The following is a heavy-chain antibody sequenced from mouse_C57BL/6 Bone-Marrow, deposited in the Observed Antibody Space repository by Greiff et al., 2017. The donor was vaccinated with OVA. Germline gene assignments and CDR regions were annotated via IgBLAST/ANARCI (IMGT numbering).Heavy chain of an antibody. D-gene: IGHD1-1*01. CDR3: ARESLITTVVAHWYFDV. CDR1: GFTFSDYG. J-gene: IGHJ1*03. V-gene: IGHV5-17*01. CDR2: ISSGSSTI. Sequence: EVQLVESGGGLVKPGGSLKLSCAASGFTFSDYGMHWVRQAPEKGLEWVAYISSGSSTIYYADTVKGRITISRDNAKNTLFLQMTSLRSEDTAMYYCARESLITTVVAHWYFDVWGTGTTVTVSS.